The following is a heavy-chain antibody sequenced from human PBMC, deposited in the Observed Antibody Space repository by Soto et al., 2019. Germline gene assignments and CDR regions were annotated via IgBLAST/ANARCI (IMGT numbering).Heavy chain of an antibody. CDR1: GFIFSDYS. CDR3: TREGS. CDR2: IDGGSSAI. J-gene: IGHJ4*02. V-gene: IGHV3-48*02. Sequence: EVQLVESGGGLVQPGGSLRLACAASGFIFSDYSMNWVRQFPGKGLEGIAYIDGGSSAIHYTDSVKGRFTISRDNARNSLYLQMNSLGDEDTAVYYCTREGSWGRGTQVTVSS.